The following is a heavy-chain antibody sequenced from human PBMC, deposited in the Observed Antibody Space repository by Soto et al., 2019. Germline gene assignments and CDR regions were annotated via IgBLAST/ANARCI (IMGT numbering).Heavy chain of an antibody. Sequence: QVQLVESGGGVVQPGRSLRLSCAASGFTFSSYGMHWVRQAPGKGLEWVAVISYDGSNKYYADSVKGRFTISRDNSKNTLYLQMNSLRAEDTAVYYCAKGRGAAAGYFDYWAREPWSPSPQ. CDR1: GFTFSSYG. V-gene: IGHV3-30*18. CDR2: ISYDGSNK. J-gene: IGHJ4*02. D-gene: IGHD6-13*01. CDR3: AKGRGAAAGYFDY.